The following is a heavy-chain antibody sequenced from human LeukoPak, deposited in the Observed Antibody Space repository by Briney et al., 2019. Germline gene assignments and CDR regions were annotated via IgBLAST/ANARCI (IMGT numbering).Heavy chain of an antibody. J-gene: IGHJ4*02. V-gene: IGHV1-18*01. CDR2: ISAYNGNT. D-gene: IGHD3-9*01. CDR3: ARAVINYDILTGYGY. CDR1: GYTFTGYG. Sequence: ASVKVSCKASGYTFTGYGISWVRQAPGQGLEWMGWISAYNGNTNYAQKLQGRVTMTTDTSTSTAYMELRSLRSDDTAVYYCARAVINYDILTGYGYWGQGTLVTVSS.